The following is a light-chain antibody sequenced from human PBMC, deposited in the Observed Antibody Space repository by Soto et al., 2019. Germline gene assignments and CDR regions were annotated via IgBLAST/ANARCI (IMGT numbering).Light chain of an antibody. CDR3: QQSYSTLT. CDR1: QSISSY. CDR2: AAS. V-gene: IGKV1-39*01. Sequence: DIQMTQSPSSLSASLGDRVTITCRASQSISSYLNWYQQKPGKAPKLLIYAASSLQSGVPSRFSGSGSGTDFTLTISSLQPEDFATYYCQQSYSTLTFXPGTKLDIK. J-gene: IGKJ3*01.